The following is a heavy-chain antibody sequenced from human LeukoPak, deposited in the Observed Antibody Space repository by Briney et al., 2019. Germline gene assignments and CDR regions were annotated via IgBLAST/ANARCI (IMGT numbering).Heavy chain of an antibody. CDR3: VRMGRYGDYDY. J-gene: IGHJ4*02. Sequence: GGSLRLSCAASGFTFSSYWMSWVRQAPGKGLEWVANIKQDGNEKYYVDSVKGRFTISRDNAKNSLYLQMNSLRAEDTAVYYCVRMGRYGDYDYWGQGTLVTVSS. CDR2: IKQDGNEK. V-gene: IGHV3-7*01. CDR1: GFTFSSYW. D-gene: IGHD4-17*01.